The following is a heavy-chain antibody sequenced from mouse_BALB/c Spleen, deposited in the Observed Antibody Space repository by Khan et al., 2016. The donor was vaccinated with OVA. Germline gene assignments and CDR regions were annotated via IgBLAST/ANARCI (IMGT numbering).Heavy chain of an antibody. Sequence: EVNLVESGGDLVKPGGSLKLSCAASGFTFSTYGMSWVRQTPDMRLEWVATISSGGHYTYYPDSVKGRFTISRDNAKNTLYLQMSSLKSEDTARYYCARLAYYYNSEGFAYWGQGTLVTVSA. V-gene: IGHV5-6*01. D-gene: IGHD1-1*01. CDR3: ARLAYYYNSEGFAY. CDR1: GFTFSTYG. CDR2: ISSGGHYT. J-gene: IGHJ3*01.